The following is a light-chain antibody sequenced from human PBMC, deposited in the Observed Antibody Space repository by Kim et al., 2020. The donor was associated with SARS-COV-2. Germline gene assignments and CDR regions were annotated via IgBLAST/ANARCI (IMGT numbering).Light chain of an antibody. CDR3: QQSYRTPIT. V-gene: IGKV1-39*01. Sequence: DIQMTQSPSSLSVSVGDRVTITCRASQSISSYLNWYQQKPGKAPNLLIYAASSLQSGVPSRFSGSGSGTDFTLTISSLQPEDFATYYCQQSYRTPITFGQGTRLEIK. CDR2: AAS. CDR1: QSISSY. J-gene: IGKJ5*01.